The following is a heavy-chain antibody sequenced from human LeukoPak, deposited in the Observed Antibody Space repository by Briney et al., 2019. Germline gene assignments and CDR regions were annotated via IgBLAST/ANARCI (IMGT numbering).Heavy chain of an antibody. CDR3: ARDLRFSHVDIVATIESFDY. CDR2: ISAYNGNT. V-gene: IGHV1-18*01. CDR1: GYTFTSYG. Sequence: ASVKVSCKASGYTFTSYGISWVRQAPGQGLEWMGWISAYNGNTNYAQKLQGRVTMTTDTSTSTAYMELRSLRSDDTAVYYCARDLRFSHVDIVATIESFDYWGQGTLVTVSS. J-gene: IGHJ4*02. D-gene: IGHD5-12*01.